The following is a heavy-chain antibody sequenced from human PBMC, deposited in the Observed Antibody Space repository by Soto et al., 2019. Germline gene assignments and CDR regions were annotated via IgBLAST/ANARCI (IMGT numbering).Heavy chain of an antibody. D-gene: IGHD2-15*01. J-gene: IGHJ4*02. CDR1: GYTFTSYA. V-gene: IGHV1-18*01. CDR2: ISAYNGNI. Sequence: QVQLVQSGAEVKKPGASVKVSCKASGYTFTSYAFSWVRQAPGQGLEWMGWISAYNGNIKYAENLHGRLTMTTDTSTSTAYMELRSLISDDTAVYYCARALYCSDGSCRVDYWGQGTLVTVSS. CDR3: ARALYCSDGSCRVDY.